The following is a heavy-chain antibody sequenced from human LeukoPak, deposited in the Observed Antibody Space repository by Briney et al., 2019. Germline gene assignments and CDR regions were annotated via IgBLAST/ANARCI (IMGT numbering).Heavy chain of an antibody. Sequence: GGSLRLSCAASGFTFSSYTMSWVRQAPGKGLEWVSSISSNGNFIYYAESVKGRFTISRDNAQSSLDLQMNSLGAEDTAIYYCARDVRGDYWGQGTLVTVSS. V-gene: IGHV3-21*01. CDR3: ARDVRGDY. CDR2: ISSNGNFI. J-gene: IGHJ4*02. D-gene: IGHD3-10*01. CDR1: GFTFSSYT.